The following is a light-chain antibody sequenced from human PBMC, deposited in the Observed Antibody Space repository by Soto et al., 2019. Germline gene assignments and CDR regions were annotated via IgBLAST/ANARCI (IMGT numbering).Light chain of an antibody. CDR2: AAS. J-gene: IGKJ1*01. V-gene: IGKV3D-15*01. CDR3: QHYYTSYTT. Sequence: EIVMTQSPATLSVSPGEGATLSCRASQSVSSKLAWYQQRPGQAPRVLISAASTRAADIPDRFSGSGSGTDFTLTINRLEPEDFAVYYCQHYYTSYTTFGQGTKVDIK. CDR1: QSVSSK.